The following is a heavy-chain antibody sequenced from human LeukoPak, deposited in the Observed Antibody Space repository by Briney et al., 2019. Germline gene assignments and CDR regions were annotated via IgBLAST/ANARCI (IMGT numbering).Heavy chain of an antibody. CDR2: VSRNSNYI. J-gene: IGHJ4*02. Sequence: PGGSLRLSCAGSGFTLSPYTTAWVRQAPGKGLEWVSSVSRNSNYIYYADSVKGRFTISRDSATDSVHLQMNSLRAEDTALYFCARDFGALADASMGYVGRFDLWGQGTLVTVSS. CDR1: GFTLSPYT. D-gene: IGHD3-10*01. CDR3: ARDFGALADASMGYVGRFDL. V-gene: IGHV3-21*01.